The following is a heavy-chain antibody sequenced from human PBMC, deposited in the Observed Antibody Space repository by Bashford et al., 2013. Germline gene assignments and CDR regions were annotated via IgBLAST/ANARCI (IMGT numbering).Heavy chain of an antibody. J-gene: IGHJ4*02. CDR3: ARVPFFGYYDSSAYYSFDY. V-gene: IGHV4-61*01. CDR1: GGSVSSGSYY. CDR2: FSYSGST. Sequence: SETLSLTCSVSGGSVSSGSYYWSWIRQPPGKGLEWIGCFSYSGSTNYNPSLKSRVTISIDTSRNQFSLKLSSVTAADTAVYYCARVPFFGYYDSSAYYSFDYWGQGTLVTVSS. D-gene: IGHD3-22*01.